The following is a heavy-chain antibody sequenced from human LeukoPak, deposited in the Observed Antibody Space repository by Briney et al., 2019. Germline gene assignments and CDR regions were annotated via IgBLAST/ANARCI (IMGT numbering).Heavy chain of an antibody. V-gene: IGHV1-2*02. D-gene: IGHD3-3*01. Sequence: ASVKVSCKASGYTLSDNWLHWMRQAPGHGPEWMGSINPKSGDTDLAQRFQGRGTMTRDTSINTGYMEVSRLTSDDTAVYYCAKGGPVIRGPGVLIVPVFDHWGQGTLVTVSS. CDR2: INPKSGDT. J-gene: IGHJ4*02. CDR1: GYTLSDNW. CDR3: AKGGPVIRGPGVLIVPVFDH.